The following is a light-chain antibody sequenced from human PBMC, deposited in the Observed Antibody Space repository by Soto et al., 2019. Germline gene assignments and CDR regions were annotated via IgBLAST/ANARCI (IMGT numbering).Light chain of an antibody. J-gene: IGKJ1*01. Sequence: EIVLTQSPGTLSLSPGERATLSCRASQSVSNNYLAWYQQKPGQAPRLLIYGASNRATGIPDRFSGSGSGTEFTLIISSLQSEDSAVYYCQQYNSWLWTFGQGTKVDI. V-gene: IGKV3-20*01. CDR3: QQYNSWLWT. CDR2: GAS. CDR1: QSVSNNY.